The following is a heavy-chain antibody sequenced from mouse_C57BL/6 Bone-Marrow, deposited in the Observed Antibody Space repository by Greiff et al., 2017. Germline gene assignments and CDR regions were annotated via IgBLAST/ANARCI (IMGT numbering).Heavy chain of an antibody. CDR1: GYTFTSYW. J-gene: IGHJ3*01. CDR3: ARKGYDYDAWFAY. D-gene: IGHD2-4*01. CDR2: IYPGSGST. V-gene: IGHV1-55*01. Sequence: QVQLQQSGAELVKPGASVKMSCKASGYTFTSYWITWVKQRPGQGLEWIGDIYPGSGSTNYNEKFKSKATLTVDTSSSTAYMQLSSLTSEDAAVYYCARKGYDYDAWFAYWGQGTLVTVSA.